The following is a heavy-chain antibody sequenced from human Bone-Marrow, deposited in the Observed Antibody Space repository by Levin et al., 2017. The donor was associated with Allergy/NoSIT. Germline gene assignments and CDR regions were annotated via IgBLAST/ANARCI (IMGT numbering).Heavy chain of an antibody. CDR2: ISRSSSTI. CDR1: GFTFSRYS. D-gene: IGHD2-2*01. V-gene: IGHV3-48*02. Sequence: AGGSLRLSCAASGFTFSRYSMNWVRQAPGRGLEWVSYISRSSSTISYADSVKGRFTISRDNAKNSLYLQMNSLRDEDTAVYYCARPDCSGTSCYYFFASWGQGTLVTVSS. J-gene: IGHJ4*02. CDR3: ARPDCSGTSCYYFFAS.